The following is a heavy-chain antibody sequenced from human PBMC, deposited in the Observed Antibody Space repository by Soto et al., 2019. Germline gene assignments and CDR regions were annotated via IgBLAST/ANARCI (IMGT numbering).Heavy chain of an antibody. J-gene: IGHJ3*02. Sequence: EVQLLESGGGLVQPGGSLRLSCAASGFTFSSYSMSWVLQAPGKGLEWVSAISGSGGSTYYADSVKGRFTISRDNSKNTLYLQMNSLRAEDTAVYYCAKDRGYSSSSDAFDIWGQGTMVTVSS. D-gene: IGHD6-6*01. V-gene: IGHV3-23*01. CDR2: ISGSGGST. CDR1: GFTFSSYS. CDR3: AKDRGYSSSSDAFDI.